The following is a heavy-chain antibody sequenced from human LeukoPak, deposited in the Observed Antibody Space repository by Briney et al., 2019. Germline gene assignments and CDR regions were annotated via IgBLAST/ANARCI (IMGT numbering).Heavy chain of an antibody. V-gene: IGHV4-59*12. CDR2: IYYSGST. D-gene: IGHD2-2*01. J-gene: IGHJ6*03. CDR3: ARGRTGYQLLPTKKDYSYYYVDV. Sequence: PSETLSLTCTVAGGSISNYYWSWIRQPPGKGLEWIGYIYYSGSTNYNPSLKSRVTISVDTSKNQFSLKLRSVTAADRAVYYCARGRTGYQLLPTKKDYSYYYVDVWDKGTTVTVSS. CDR1: GGSISNYY.